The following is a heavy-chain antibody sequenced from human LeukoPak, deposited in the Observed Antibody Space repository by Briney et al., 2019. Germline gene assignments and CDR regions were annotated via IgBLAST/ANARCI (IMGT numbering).Heavy chain of an antibody. J-gene: IGHJ5*02. V-gene: IGHV4-4*09. CDR2: IYTDGST. CDR1: GTSITDYY. Sequence: SETLSLTCTVSGTSITDYYWAWIRQTPGKGLEWIGYIYTDGSTNYTPSHRSRGAISVDTSNNQFSLKVTSMTAADAAFYYCARQDYWGWFAPWGQGTLVIVSS. CDR3: ARQDYWGWFAP. D-gene: IGHD3-16*01.